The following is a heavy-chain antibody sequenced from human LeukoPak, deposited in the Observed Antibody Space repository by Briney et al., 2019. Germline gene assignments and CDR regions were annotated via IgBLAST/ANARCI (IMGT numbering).Heavy chain of an antibody. CDR2: IYYSGST. V-gene: IGHV4-59*01. J-gene: IGHJ4*02. CDR1: GGSISSYY. CDR3: AIGLRCPDY. Sequence: TSSETLSLTCTVSGGSISSYYWSWIRQPPGKGLEWIGYIYYSGSTNYNPSLKSRVTISVDTSKNQFSLKLSSVTAADTAVYYCAIGLRCPDYWGQGTLVTVSS. D-gene: IGHD4-17*01.